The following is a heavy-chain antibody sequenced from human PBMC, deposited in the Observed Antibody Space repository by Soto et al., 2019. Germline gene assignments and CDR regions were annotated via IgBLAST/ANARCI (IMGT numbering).Heavy chain of an antibody. J-gene: IGHJ4*02. CDR2: IYSRGNT. D-gene: IGHD1-7*01. V-gene: IGHV4-39*07. CDR1: GGSSSSSSYY. CDR3: ARANWNYALESDY. Sequence: SETLSLTCTVSGGSSSSSSYYWGWIRQPPGQGLEWIGNIYSRGNTYYNPSLKSRVTISVDTSKNQFSLKLSSVTAADTAVYYCARANWNYALESDYWGQGTLVTVSS.